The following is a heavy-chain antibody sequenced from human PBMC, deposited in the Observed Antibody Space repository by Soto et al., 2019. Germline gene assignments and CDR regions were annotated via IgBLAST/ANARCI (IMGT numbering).Heavy chain of an antibody. D-gene: IGHD3-3*01. Sequence: QVQLVESGGGVVQPGRSLRLSCAASGFTFSRYAMHWVRQASGKGLEWVGAITYVGSNTYYADSVKGRFTISRDNSNNTLFLQMNSLRTEDTAVYYCARGPRDYDFWSGYSDYWGQGTLVTVSS. CDR1: GFTFSRYA. V-gene: IGHV3-30-3*01. CDR2: ITYVGSNT. J-gene: IGHJ4*02. CDR3: ARGPRDYDFWSGYSDY.